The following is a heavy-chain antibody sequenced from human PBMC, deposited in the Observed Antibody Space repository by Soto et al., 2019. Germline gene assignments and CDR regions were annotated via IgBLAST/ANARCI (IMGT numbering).Heavy chain of an antibody. CDR3: AADPRIWFGEYDY. CDR1: GFTFRNSA. Sequence: PSVKVSCKTSGFTFRNSAVQWVRQARGQRLEWIGWIVVGSGNTNYAQKFQQRVTITRDMSTSTAYMELSSLGSDDTAVYYCAADPRIWFGEYDYWGQGTLVTVSS. CDR2: IVVGSGNT. J-gene: IGHJ4*02. V-gene: IGHV1-58*01. D-gene: IGHD3-10*01.